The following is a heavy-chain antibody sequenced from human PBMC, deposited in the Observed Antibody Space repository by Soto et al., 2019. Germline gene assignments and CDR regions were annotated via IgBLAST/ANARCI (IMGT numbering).Heavy chain of an antibody. J-gene: IGHJ4*02. CDR2: IYYSGST. Sequence: PSETLSLTCTVSGGSISSYYWSWIRQPPGKGLEWIGYIYYSGSTNYNPSLKSRVTISVDTSKNQFSLKLGSVTAADTAVYYCARVEMTTVSAFDYWGQGTLVTVSS. CDR3: ARVEMTTVSAFDY. CDR1: GGSISSYY. V-gene: IGHV4-59*01. D-gene: IGHD4-4*01.